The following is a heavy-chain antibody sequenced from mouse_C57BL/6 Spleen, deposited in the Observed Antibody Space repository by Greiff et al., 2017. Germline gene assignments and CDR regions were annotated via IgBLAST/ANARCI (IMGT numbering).Heavy chain of an antibody. J-gene: IGHJ3*01. CDR3: AREGYYYGSRTAWFAY. CDR2: INPNNGGT. Sequence: VQLQQSGPELVKPGASVKISCKASGYTFTDYYMNWVKQSHGKSLEWIGDINPNNGGTSYNQKFKGKATLTVDKSSSTAYMELRSLTSDDSAVYYCAREGYYYGSRTAWFAYWGQGTLVTVSA. V-gene: IGHV1-26*01. CDR1: GYTFTDYY. D-gene: IGHD1-1*01.